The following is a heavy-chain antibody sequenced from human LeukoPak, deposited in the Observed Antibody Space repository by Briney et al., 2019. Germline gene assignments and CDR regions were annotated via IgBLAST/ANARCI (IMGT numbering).Heavy chain of an antibody. CDR1: GFTFSSYA. V-gene: IGHV3-23*01. D-gene: IGHD3-10*01. J-gene: IGHJ4*02. Sequence: GGSLRLSCAASGFTFSSYAMSWVRQAPGKGLEWVSAISGGGGSTYYADSVKGRFTISRDNSKNTLYLQMNSLRAEDTAVYYCAKDPYYGSGRDFDYWGQGTLVTVSS. CDR3: AKDPYYGSGRDFDY. CDR2: ISGGGGST.